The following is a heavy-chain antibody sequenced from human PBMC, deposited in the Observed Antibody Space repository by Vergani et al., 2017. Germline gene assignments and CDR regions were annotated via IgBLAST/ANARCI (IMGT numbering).Heavy chain of an antibody. D-gene: IGHD5-18*01. J-gene: IGHJ4*02. CDR2: INHSGST. V-gene: IGHV4-34*01. CDR3: AKGYSYGSRDY. Sequence: QVQLQQWGAGLLKPSETLSLTCAVYGGSFSGYYWSWTRQPPGKGLEWIGEINHSGSTNYNPSLKSRVTISVDTSKNQFSLKLSSVTAADTAVYYCAKGYSYGSRDYWGQGTLVTVSS. CDR1: GGSFSGYY.